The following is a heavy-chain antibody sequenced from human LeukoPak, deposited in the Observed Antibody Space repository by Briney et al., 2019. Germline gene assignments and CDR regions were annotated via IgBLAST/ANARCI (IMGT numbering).Heavy chain of an antibody. CDR2: IYYSGST. V-gene: IGHV4-39*07. CDR3: ARWANTYYYGSGSYKAFDI. Sequence: PSETLSLTCTVSGGSISSSSYYWGWIRQLPGKGLEWIGSIYYSGSTYYNPSLKSRVTISVDTSKNQFSLKLSSVTAADTAVYYCARWANTYYYGSGSYKAFDIWGQGTMVTVSS. J-gene: IGHJ3*02. D-gene: IGHD3-10*01. CDR1: GGSISSSSYY.